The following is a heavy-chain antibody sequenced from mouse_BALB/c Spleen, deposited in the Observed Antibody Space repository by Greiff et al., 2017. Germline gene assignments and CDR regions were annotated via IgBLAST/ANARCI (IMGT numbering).Heavy chain of an antibody. CDR3: ARHEDGNYVGAMDY. D-gene: IGHD2-1*01. Sequence: EVKLVESGGGLVKPGGSLKLSCAASGFAFSSYDMSWVRQTPEKRLEWVAYISSGGGSTYYPDTVKGRFTISRDNAKNTLYLQMSSLKSEDTAMYYCARHEDGNYVGAMDYWGQGTSVTVSS. J-gene: IGHJ4*01. CDR1: GFAFSSYD. V-gene: IGHV5-12-1*01. CDR2: ISSGGGST.